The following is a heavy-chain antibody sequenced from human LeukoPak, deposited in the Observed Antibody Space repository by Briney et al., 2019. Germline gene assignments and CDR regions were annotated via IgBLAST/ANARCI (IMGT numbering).Heavy chain of an antibody. CDR1: GFSFSTYA. CDR2: ISDTGAKT. V-gene: IGHV3-23*01. D-gene: IGHD4-23*01. J-gene: IGHJ4*01. Sequence: GGSLRLSCAASGFSFSTYAMSWVRQAPGKAVEWVSSISDTGAKTYYASSVKGRFTISRDNSQKSLFLQMNSLGVEDTATYYCAKGGGMEFDFWGHGTLVTVSS. CDR3: AKGGGMEFDF.